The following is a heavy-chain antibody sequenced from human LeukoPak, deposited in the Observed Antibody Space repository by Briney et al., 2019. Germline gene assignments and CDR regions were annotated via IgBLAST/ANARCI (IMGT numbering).Heavy chain of an antibody. Sequence: GGSLRLSCAASGFTFSSYSMNWVRQAPGKGLEWVSSISSSSSYIYYADSVKGRFTISRDNAKNSLYLQMNSLRAEDTAVYYCARRRPNWANAGYYMDVWGKGTTVTVSS. CDR3: ARRRPNWANAGYYMDV. CDR2: ISSSSSYI. V-gene: IGHV3-21*01. J-gene: IGHJ6*03. D-gene: IGHD7-27*01. CDR1: GFTFSSYS.